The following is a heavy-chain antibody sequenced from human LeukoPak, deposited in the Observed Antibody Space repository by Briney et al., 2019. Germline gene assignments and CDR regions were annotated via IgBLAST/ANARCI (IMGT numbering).Heavy chain of an antibody. Sequence: PGGSLRLSCAASGFTFSSYGMHWVRQAPGKGLEWVAVIWYDGSNKYYADSVKGRFTISRDNSKNTLYLQMNSLRAEDTAVYYCAVEVATSNFDYWGQGTLVTVSS. CDR1: GFTFSSYG. V-gene: IGHV3-33*01. D-gene: IGHD5-12*01. CDR3: AVEVATSNFDY. J-gene: IGHJ4*02. CDR2: IWYDGSNK.